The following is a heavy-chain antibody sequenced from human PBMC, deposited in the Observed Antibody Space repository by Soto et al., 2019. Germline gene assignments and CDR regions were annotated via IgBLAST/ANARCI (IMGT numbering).Heavy chain of an antibody. V-gene: IGHV5-51*01. D-gene: IGHD4-17*01. J-gene: IGHJ4*02. CDR1: GYSISTYW. CDR2: IYPGDSDT. CDR3: ARTTVTTQKYFDY. Sequence: PGESLKISCKGSGYSISTYWIGWVRQMPGKGLEWMGIIYPGDSDTRYSPSFQGQVTISADKSINTAYLQWSSLKASDTAMYYCARTTVTTQKYFDYWGQGTLVTVSS.